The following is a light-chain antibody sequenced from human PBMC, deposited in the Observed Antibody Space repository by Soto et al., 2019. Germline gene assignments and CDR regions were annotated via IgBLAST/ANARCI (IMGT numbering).Light chain of an antibody. V-gene: IGLV1-51*01. J-gene: IGLJ2*01. CDR3: GTWDTSLSAVV. CDR1: SSNI. Sequence: QSVLTQPPSVSAAPGQKVTISCSGSSSNIVSWYQQLPGTAPKLLIYDNNKRPSGIPDRFSGSKSGTSAILGITGLQTGDEADYYCGTWDTSLSAVVFGGGTKLTVL. CDR2: DNN.